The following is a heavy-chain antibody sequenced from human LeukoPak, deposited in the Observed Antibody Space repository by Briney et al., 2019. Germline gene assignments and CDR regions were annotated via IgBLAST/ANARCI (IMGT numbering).Heavy chain of an antibody. CDR3: ARGWYCSSTSCYPCYMDV. CDR2: IYYSGST. Sequence: SETLSLTCTASGCSISSYYRSWIRQPPGKGLEWIGYIYYSGSTNYNPSLKSRVTISVDTSKNQFSLKLSSVTAADTAVYYCARGWYCSSTSCYPCYMDVWGKGTTVTVSS. CDR1: GCSISSYY. D-gene: IGHD2-2*01. J-gene: IGHJ6*03. V-gene: IGHV4-59*01.